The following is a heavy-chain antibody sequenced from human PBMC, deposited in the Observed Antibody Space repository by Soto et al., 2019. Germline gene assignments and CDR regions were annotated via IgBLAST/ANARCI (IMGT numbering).Heavy chain of an antibody. CDR2: ITGNSEYK. V-gene: IGHV3-21*06. CDR3: ARWGELLQTFDS. Sequence: GGSLRLSCVVSGVSFSDYSMNWVRQAPGKGLEWVSLITGNSEYKYYAGSVKGRFTVSRDNAKNSLYLQMNNLTVEDTAVYYCARWGELLQTFDSWGQGPLVTVYS. J-gene: IGHJ4*02. D-gene: IGHD1-26*01. CDR1: GVSFSDYS.